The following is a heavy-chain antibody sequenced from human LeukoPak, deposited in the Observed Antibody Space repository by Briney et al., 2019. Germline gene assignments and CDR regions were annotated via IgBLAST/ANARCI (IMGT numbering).Heavy chain of an antibody. CDR1: GYTFTAYY. J-gene: IGHJ4*02. D-gene: IGHD2-15*01. Sequence: ASVKVSCKTSGYTFTAYYIHWVRQAPGQGLEWMGWISAYNGNTNYAQKLQGRVTMTTDTSTSTAYMELRSLRSDDTAVYYCARVPGHCSGGSCYTRTNFDYWGQGTLVTVSS. V-gene: IGHV1-18*04. CDR2: ISAYNGNT. CDR3: ARVPGHCSGGSCYTRTNFDY.